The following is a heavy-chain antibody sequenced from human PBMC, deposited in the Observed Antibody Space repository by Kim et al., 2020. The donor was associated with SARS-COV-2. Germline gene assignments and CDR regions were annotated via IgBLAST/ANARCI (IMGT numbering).Heavy chain of an antibody. CDR2: ISSSSSYI. J-gene: IGHJ3*02. Sequence: GGSLRLSCAASGFTFSSYSMNWVRQAPGKGLEWVSSISSSSSYIYYADSVKGRFTISRDNAKNSLYLQMNSLRAEDTAVYYCARDGVYCSSTSCYWGRNDAFDIWGQGTMVTVSS. CDR3: ARDGVYCSSTSCYWGRNDAFDI. D-gene: IGHD2-2*01. CDR1: GFTFSSYS. V-gene: IGHV3-21*01.